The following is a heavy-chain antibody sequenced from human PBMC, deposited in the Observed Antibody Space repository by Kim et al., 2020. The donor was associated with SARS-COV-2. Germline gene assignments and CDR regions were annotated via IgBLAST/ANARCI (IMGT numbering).Heavy chain of an antibody. J-gene: IGHJ5*02. CDR3: ARGALAARLLKFDP. D-gene: IGHD6-6*01. CDR1: GGSFSGYY. V-gene: IGHV4-34*01. Sequence: SETLSLTCAVYGGSFSGYYWSWIRQPPGKGLEWIGEINHSGSTNYNPSLKSRVTISVDTSKNQFSLKLSSVTAADTAVYYCARGALAARLLKFDPWGQGTLVTVSS. CDR2: INHSGST.